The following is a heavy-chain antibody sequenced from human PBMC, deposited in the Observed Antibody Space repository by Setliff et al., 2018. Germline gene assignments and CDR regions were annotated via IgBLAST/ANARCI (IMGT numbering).Heavy chain of an antibody. Sequence: SCAASGFTFSNCWVSWVRQAPGKGLEWVASIKPDGSEKYYVDSVKGRFTISRDNSRNTLYLQMNSLRAEDTASYYCARDPNGDYVGAFDPWGQGILVTVSS. D-gene: IGHD4-17*01. CDR1: GFTFSNCW. J-gene: IGHJ5*02. CDR2: IKPDGSEK. CDR3: ARDPNGDYVGAFDP. V-gene: IGHV3-7*03.